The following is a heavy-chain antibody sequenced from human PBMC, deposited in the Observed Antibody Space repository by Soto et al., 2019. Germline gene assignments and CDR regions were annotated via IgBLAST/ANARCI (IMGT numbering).Heavy chain of an antibody. J-gene: IGHJ6*02. Sequence: QVQLVQSGAEVKKPGSSVKVSCKASGGTFSSYAISWVRQAPGQGLEWMGGIIPIFGTANYAQKFQGRVTITADESTSTAYKELSSLRSEDTAVYYCAGSQDIVVVVAATPYGMDVWGQGTTVTVS. CDR2: IIPIFGTA. CDR3: AGSQDIVVVVAATPYGMDV. V-gene: IGHV1-69*01. CDR1: GGTFSSYA. D-gene: IGHD2-15*01.